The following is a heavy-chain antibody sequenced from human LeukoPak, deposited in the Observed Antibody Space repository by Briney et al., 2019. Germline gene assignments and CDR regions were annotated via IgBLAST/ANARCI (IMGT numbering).Heavy chain of an antibody. CDR3: VGTIASRGSEY. Sequence: GGSLRLSCTASEFTFSVYTMNWVRQAPGKGLEWVSSISPSSSSIYYADSVRGRFTVSRDNAKNTVYLQMNNLRVDDTAMYYCVGTIASRGSEYWGQGALVTVSS. J-gene: IGHJ4*02. CDR1: EFTFSVYT. D-gene: IGHD6-6*01. CDR2: ISPSSSSI. V-gene: IGHV3-21*01.